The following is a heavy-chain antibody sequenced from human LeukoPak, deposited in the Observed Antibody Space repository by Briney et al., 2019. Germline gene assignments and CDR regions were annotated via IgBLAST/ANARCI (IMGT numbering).Heavy chain of an antibody. CDR3: ARGYYDFWSGYYEEYYYYGMDV. D-gene: IGHD3-3*01. CDR1: GGSIRSGGYS. V-gene: IGHV4-61*08. J-gene: IGHJ6*02. Sequence: PSETLSLTCAVSGGSIRSGGYSWSWIRQPPGKGLEWIGYIYYSGSTNYNPSLKSRVTISVDTSKNQFSLKLSSVTAADTAVYYCARGYYDFWSGYYEEYYYYGMDVWGQGTTVTVSS. CDR2: IYYSGST.